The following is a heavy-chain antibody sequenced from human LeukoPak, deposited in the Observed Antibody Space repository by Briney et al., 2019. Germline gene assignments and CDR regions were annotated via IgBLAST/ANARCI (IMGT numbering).Heavy chain of an antibody. J-gene: IGHJ3*02. CDR2: ISGSGDST. V-gene: IGHV3-23*01. CDR1: GITFPNYA. Sequence: PGGSLRLSCAASGITFPNYAMSWVRQAPGKGLEWVSAISGSGDSTYYADSVKGRFTISRDNSKNMLYLQITGLRAEDTAVYYCAKSFSSSWTVDAFDIWGQGTMVTVSS. CDR3: AKSFSSSWTVDAFDI. D-gene: IGHD6-13*01.